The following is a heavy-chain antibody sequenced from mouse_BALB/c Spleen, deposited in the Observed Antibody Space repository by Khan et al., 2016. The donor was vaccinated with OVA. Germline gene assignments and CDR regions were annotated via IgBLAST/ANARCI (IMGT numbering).Heavy chain of an antibody. V-gene: IGHV1-7*01. Sequence: QVQLKESGAELAKPGASVKMSCKASGYTFTSYWMHWVKQRPGQGLEWIGYINPSTGYTEYNQKFKDKATLTADKSSSTAYMQLSSLTSEDSAVYYCAIYDGYYFVYWGQGTTLTVSS. D-gene: IGHD2-3*01. J-gene: IGHJ2*01. CDR3: AIYDGYYFVY. CDR1: GYTFTSYW. CDR2: INPSTGYT.